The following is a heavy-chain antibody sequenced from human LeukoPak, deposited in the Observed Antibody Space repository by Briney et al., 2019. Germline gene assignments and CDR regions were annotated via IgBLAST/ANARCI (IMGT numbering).Heavy chain of an antibody. Sequence: PGGSLRLSCAASGFTFSSYWMHWVRQAPGKGLVWVSRINSDGSSTSYADSVKGRFTISRDNAKNTLYLQMNSLRAEDTAVYYCAREDGSGSYYWRQDAFDIWGQGTMVTVSS. J-gene: IGHJ3*02. CDR1: GFTFSSYW. V-gene: IGHV3-74*01. CDR2: INSDGSST. D-gene: IGHD1-26*01. CDR3: AREDGSGSYYWRQDAFDI.